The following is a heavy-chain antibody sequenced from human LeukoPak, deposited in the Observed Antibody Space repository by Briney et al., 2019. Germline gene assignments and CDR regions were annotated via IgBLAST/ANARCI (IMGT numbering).Heavy chain of an antibody. CDR3: ARGGAARLHFQN. Sequence: PSETLPLTCTVSGGSISTYYWNWIRQPPGKGLKWIGYIYHSGSTNYNPSLQSRATISVDTSKNQFSLNLNSVTAADTAVYYCARGGAARLHFQNWGQGTLVTVSS. CDR2: IYHSGST. CDR1: GGSISTYY. D-gene: IGHD6-6*01. V-gene: IGHV4-59*01. J-gene: IGHJ1*01.